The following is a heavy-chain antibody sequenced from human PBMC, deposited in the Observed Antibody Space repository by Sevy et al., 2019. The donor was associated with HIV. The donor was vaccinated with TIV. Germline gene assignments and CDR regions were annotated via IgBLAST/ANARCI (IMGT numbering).Heavy chain of an antibody. CDR3: AKDGDRVVGATTYSYYYYMDV. CDR1: GFTFSSYG. CDR2: IWYDGSNK. V-gene: IGHV3-33*06. J-gene: IGHJ6*03. D-gene: IGHD1-26*01. Sequence: GGSLRLSCAASGFTFSSYGMHWVRQAPGKGLEWVAVIWYDGSNKYYADSVKGRFTISRDNSKNTLYLQMNSLRAEDTAVYYCAKDGDRVVGATTYSYYYYMDVWGKGTTVTVSS.